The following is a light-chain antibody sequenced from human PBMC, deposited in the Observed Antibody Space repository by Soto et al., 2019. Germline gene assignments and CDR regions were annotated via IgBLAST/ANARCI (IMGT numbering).Light chain of an antibody. J-gene: IGLJ2*01. V-gene: IGLV2-14*01. CDR1: SSDVGDYNY. CDR3: SSYTSSSSLVV. Sequence: QAVVTQPASVSGSPGQSITISCTGTSSDVGDYNYVSWYQQHPGKAPKLIIFDVSHRPSGVSNRFSGSKSASTASLSVSGLQAEDEADYYCSSYTSSSSLVVFGGGTKLTVL. CDR2: DVS.